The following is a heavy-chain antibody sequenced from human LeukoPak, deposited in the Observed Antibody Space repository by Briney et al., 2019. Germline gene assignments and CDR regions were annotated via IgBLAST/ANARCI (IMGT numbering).Heavy chain of an antibody. J-gene: IGHJ6*03. CDR3: AGGSYSYGSGYYYYMDV. CDR2: IIPIFGTA. Sequence: GSSVKVSCKASGGTFSSYAISWVRQAPGQGLEWMGGIIPIFGTANYAQKFQGRVTITADKSTSTAYMELSSLRSEDTAVYYCAGGSYSYGSGYYYYMDVWGKGTTVTVSS. CDR1: GGTFSSYA. D-gene: IGHD5-18*01. V-gene: IGHV1-69*06.